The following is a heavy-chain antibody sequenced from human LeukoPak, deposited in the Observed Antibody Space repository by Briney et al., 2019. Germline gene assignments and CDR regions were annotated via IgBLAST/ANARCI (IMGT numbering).Heavy chain of an antibody. CDR1: GGSISSYY. V-gene: IGHV4-59*01. CDR2: IYYSGST. J-gene: IGHJ4*02. Sequence: SETLSLTCIVSGGSISSYYWSWIRQPPGKGLEWIGYIYYSGSTNYNPSLKSRVTISVDTSKNQFSLKLSSVTAADTAVYYCARYVWGSYPTFEDYWGQGTLVTVYS. D-gene: IGHD3-16*02. CDR3: ARYVWGSYPTFEDY.